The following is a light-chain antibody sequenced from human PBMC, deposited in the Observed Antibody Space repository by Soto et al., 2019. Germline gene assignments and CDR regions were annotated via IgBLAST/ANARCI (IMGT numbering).Light chain of an antibody. CDR3: QQGNSFPLT. V-gene: IGKV1-12*01. J-gene: IGKJ4*01. Sequence: DIQMTQSPSSVSASVGDRVTITCRASHDISRWLAWYQQKPGKAPKLLIHAASSLLSKVPSRFSDSGSGTNFTLTISSLQPEDFAIYFCQQGNSFPLTFGGGTKVEIK. CDR1: HDISRW. CDR2: AAS.